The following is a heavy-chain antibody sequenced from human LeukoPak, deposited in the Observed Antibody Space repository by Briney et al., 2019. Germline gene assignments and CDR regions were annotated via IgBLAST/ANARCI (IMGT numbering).Heavy chain of an antibody. Sequence: SETLSLTCAVYGGSFSGYYWSWIRQPPGKGLEWIGEINHSGSTNYNPSLKSRVTISVDTSKNQFSLKLSSVTAADTAVYYCARVVVPAAIDAFDIWAKGQWSPSLQ. CDR3: ARVVVPAAIDAFDI. D-gene: IGHD2-2*02. V-gene: IGHV4-34*01. CDR2: INHSGST. J-gene: IGHJ3*02. CDR1: GGSFSGYY.